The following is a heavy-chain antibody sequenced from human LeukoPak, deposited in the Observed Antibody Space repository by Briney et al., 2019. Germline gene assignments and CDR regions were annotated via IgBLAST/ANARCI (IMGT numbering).Heavy chain of an antibody. CDR3: ARDTEYLAAAGSYYYYGMDV. Sequence: GASVKVSCKASGYTFTGYYMHWVRQAPGQGLEWMGWINPNSGGTNYAQKFRGRVTMTRDTSISTAYMELSRLRSDDTAVYYCARDTEYLAAAGSYYYYGMDVWGQGTTVTVSS. V-gene: IGHV1-2*02. CDR1: GYTFTGYY. J-gene: IGHJ6*02. D-gene: IGHD6-13*01. CDR2: INPNSGGT.